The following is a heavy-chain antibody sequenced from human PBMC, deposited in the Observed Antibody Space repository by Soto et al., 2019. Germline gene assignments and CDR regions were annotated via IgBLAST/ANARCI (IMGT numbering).Heavy chain of an antibody. CDR2: IILALVTP. D-gene: IGHD2-8*01. J-gene: IGHJ5*02. CDR3: GRYCTNTKCRGGYYLDL. CDR1: GDSFTNYS. V-gene: IGHV1-69*01. Sequence: QVLLVQSGAEMKQPGSSVSVYCRASGDSFTNYSFTWFRQSPVQGPEWLVGIILALVTPHYSHRFQGRLTITADESSCTVYMELGSLRLDNTAFYYCGRYCTNTKCRGGYYLDLWGQGTLLTVSA.